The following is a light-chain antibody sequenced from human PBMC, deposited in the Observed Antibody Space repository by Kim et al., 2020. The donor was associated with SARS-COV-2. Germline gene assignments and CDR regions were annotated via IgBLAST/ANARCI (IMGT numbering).Light chain of an antibody. Sequence: SYELTQPPSVSVSPGQTASITCSGDKLGDKYACWYQQKPGQSPVLVIYQDNKRPSGIPERFSGSNSGNTATLTISGTQAMDEADYYCQTWDSITMVFGGGTQLTVL. V-gene: IGLV3-1*01. CDR3: QTWDSITMV. CDR2: QDN. CDR1: KLGDKY. J-gene: IGLJ2*01.